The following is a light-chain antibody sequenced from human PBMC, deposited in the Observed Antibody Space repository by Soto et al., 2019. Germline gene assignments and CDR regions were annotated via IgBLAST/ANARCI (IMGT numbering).Light chain of an antibody. V-gene: IGKV1-6*01. J-gene: IGKJ1*01. CDR1: QGIRND. Sequence: AVQMTQSPSSLSASVGGRVTITCRASQGIRNDLGWYQQKPGKAPELLIYAASSLQSGVPSRFSGSGSGTDFTLTISSLQPEDFETYYCLHDYNYPRTFGQGTKVDIK. CDR3: LHDYNYPRT. CDR2: AAS.